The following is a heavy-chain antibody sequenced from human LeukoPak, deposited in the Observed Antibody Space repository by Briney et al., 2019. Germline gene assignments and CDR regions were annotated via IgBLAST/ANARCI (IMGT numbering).Heavy chain of an antibody. Sequence: SETLSLTCAVYGGSFSGYYWSWIRQPPGKGLEWIGEINHSGSTNYNPSLKSRVTISVDTSKNQFSLKLSSVTAADTAVYFCARRGRAVAYEDAFDIWGQGTMVTVSS. D-gene: IGHD6-19*01. CDR3: ARRGRAVAYEDAFDI. V-gene: IGHV4-34*01. CDR1: GGSFSGYY. J-gene: IGHJ3*02. CDR2: INHSGST.